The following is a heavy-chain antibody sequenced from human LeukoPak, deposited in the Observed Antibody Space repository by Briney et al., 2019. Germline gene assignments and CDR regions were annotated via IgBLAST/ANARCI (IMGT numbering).Heavy chain of an antibody. V-gene: IGHV6-1*01. CDR3: ARSAGHFDY. J-gene: IGHJ4*02. CDR2: TYYRSKLYN. CDR1: GDTVSSKSAA. Sequence: SQTLSLTCALSGDTVSSKSAAWNWIRQSPSRGLEWLGRTYYRSKLYNDYALSVKSRITINPDTSKNQFSLQLNSVTPEDMAVYYCARSAGHFDYWGQGTLVTVSS.